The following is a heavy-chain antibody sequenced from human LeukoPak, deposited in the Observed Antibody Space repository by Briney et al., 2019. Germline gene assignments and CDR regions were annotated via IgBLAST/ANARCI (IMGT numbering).Heavy chain of an antibody. CDR1: GYTFTSHY. D-gene: IGHD3-22*01. Sequence: ASVKVSCKASGYTFTSHYMHWVRQAPGQGLEWMGWINPNSGGTNYAQKFQGWVTMTRDTSISTAYMELSRLRSDDTAVYYCARDSHDSSGYYLDYWGQGTLVTVSS. J-gene: IGHJ4*02. V-gene: IGHV1-2*04. CDR2: INPNSGGT. CDR3: ARDSHDSSGYYLDY.